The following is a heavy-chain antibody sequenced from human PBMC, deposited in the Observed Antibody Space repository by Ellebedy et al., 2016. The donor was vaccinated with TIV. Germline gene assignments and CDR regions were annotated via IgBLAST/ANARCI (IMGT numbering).Heavy chain of an antibody. J-gene: IGHJ3*02. CDR1: GFTFSNVW. Sequence: PGGSLRLFCAASGFTFSNVWMNWVRQAPGKGLEGVGRIKSKGDGETPEYAAPVKGRFTISRDDSKNTLYLQMNSLKTEDTAVYYCTTTMYYYDSGGYPTGDVLDIWGQGTIVTVSS. D-gene: IGHD3-22*01. CDR3: TTTMYYYDSGGYPTGDVLDI. V-gene: IGHV3-15*07. CDR2: IKSKGDGETP.